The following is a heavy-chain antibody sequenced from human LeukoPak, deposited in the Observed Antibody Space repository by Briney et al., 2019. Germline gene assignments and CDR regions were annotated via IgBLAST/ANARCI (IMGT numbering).Heavy chain of an antibody. CDR2: IIPIFGTA. Sequence: SVKVSCTASGGTFSSYAISWVRQAPGQGLEWMGGIIPIFGTANYAQKFQGRVTITADESTSTAYMELSSLRSEDTAVYYCARFQPYIYSNLPECYGMDVWGQGTTVTVSS. CDR1: GGTFSSYA. CDR3: ARFQPYIYSNLPECYGMDV. D-gene: IGHD4-11*01. J-gene: IGHJ6*02. V-gene: IGHV1-69*13.